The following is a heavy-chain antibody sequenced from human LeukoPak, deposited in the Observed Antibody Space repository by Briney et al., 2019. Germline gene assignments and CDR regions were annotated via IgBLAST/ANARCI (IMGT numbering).Heavy chain of an antibody. V-gene: IGHV1-18*01. CDR1: GYTFIKYG. Sequence: AASVKVSCKASGYTFIKYGISWVRQAPGQGLEWMGWTSGDNGEINYAQKLQGRVTMTTDTSTSTAYMELRSLRSDDTAVYYCERDDCSSNTCYSGDYWGQGTLVTVSS. CDR3: ERDDCSSNTCYSGDY. J-gene: IGHJ4*02. CDR2: TSGDNGEI. D-gene: IGHD2-2*02.